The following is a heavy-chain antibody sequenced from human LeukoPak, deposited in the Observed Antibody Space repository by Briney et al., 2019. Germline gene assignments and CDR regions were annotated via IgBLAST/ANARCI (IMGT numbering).Heavy chain of an antibody. D-gene: IGHD3-10*01. CDR3: ARSYGSGNYFDY. CDR1: GGSISSYY. J-gene: IGHJ4*02. Sequence: SETLSLTCTVSGGSISSYYWSWIRQPPGKGLEWIGYIYYTGSAKYNPSLKSRVTISVDTSKNQFSLKLSSVTAADTAVYYCARSYGSGNYFDYWGQGTLITVSS. CDR2: IYYTGSA. V-gene: IGHV4-59*01.